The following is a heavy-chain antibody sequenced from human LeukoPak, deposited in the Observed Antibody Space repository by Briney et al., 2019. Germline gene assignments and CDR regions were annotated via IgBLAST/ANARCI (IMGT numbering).Heavy chain of an antibody. CDR2: ISGSGGST. V-gene: IGHV3-23*01. CDR3: AKTMSIAAAGRPSYYFDY. CDR1: GFTFSSYA. D-gene: IGHD6-13*01. Sequence: GGSLRLSCAASGFTFSSYAMSWVRQAPGKGLEWVSAISGSGGSTYYADSVKGRFTISRDNSKNTLYLQMNSLRAEDTAVYYCAKTMSIAAAGRPSYYFDYWGQGTLVTVSS. J-gene: IGHJ4*02.